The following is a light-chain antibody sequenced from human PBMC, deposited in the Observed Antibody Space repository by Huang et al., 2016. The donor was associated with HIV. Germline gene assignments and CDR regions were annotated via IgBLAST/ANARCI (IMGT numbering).Light chain of an antibody. CDR3: QQYYSLPQT. V-gene: IGKV4-1*01. CDR2: WAS. J-gene: IGKJ1*01. CDR1: QSLFYSSNSKNY. Sequence: DIVMTQSPDSLAVSLGERATIKCRSSQSLFYSSNSKNYLAWFQQKPGQAPRLLSYWASDLGSGVPDLCTGSGSGTDFTLTIGSLETEDAAVYYCQQYYSLPQTFGRGTKVEIK.